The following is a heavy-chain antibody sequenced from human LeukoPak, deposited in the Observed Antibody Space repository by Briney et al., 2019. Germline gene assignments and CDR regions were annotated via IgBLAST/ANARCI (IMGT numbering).Heavy chain of an antibody. CDR2: IYYSGST. CDR1: GDSISGSSYY. J-gene: IGHJ6*03. V-gene: IGHV4-39*01. CDR3: ARRPLSNYYYYMDV. Sequence: MSSETLSLTCTVSGDSISGSSYYWGWIRQPPGKGLEWIGSIYYSGSTYYNPSLKSRVAISVDTSKNQFSLKLNSVTAADTAVYYCARRPLSNYYYYMDVWGKGTTVTVSS. D-gene: IGHD2-2*01.